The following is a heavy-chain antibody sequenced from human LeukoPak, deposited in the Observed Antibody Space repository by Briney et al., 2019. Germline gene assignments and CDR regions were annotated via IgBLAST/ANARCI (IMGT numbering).Heavy chain of an antibody. V-gene: IGHV3-48*02. CDR2: ISPTSTTI. Sequence: GGSLRLSCAASGFTFSNYGMNWVRQATGKGLEWVSYISPTSTTIHYADSVKGRFTISRDNAKNSLYLQMNSLRDEDTAVYFCASGQLVLDNWFDPWGQGTLVTVSS. J-gene: IGHJ5*02. CDR3: ASGQLVLDNWFDP. D-gene: IGHD6-13*01. CDR1: GFTFSNYG.